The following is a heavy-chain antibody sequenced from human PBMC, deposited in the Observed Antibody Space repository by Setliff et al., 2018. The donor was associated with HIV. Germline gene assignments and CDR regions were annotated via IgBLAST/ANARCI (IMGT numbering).Heavy chain of an antibody. CDR3: ASPNVGCSGGTCYSGSAFDY. CDR2: IIPPVGAA. V-gene: IGHV1-69*13. D-gene: IGHD2-15*01. J-gene: IGHJ4*02. Sequence: SVKVSCKVSGDTFRNYALNWVRQAPGQGLEWMGGIIPPVGAAVYAQNFQGRVTITADESTSTACMELRTLRSEDTAIYYCASPNVGCSGGTCYSGSAFDYWGQGSPVTVSS. CDR1: GDTFRNYA.